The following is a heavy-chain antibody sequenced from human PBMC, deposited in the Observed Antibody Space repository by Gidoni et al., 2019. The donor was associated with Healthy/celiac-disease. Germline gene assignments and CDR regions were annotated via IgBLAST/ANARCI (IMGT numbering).Heavy chain of an antibody. CDR1: GFTLDGYT. J-gene: IGHJ4*02. D-gene: IGHD3-22*01. CDR2: ISWYGGIT. CDR3: AKVRLRKLLLHYFDY. V-gene: IGHV3-43*01. Sequence: EVQLVESGGVVVQPGGSLRLSGAAAGFTLDGYTMPWVRQAPGKGLEWVSLISWYGGITYYADSVKGRFTISRDNSKNSLYLQMNSLRTEDTALYYCAKVRLRKLLLHYFDYWGQGTLVTVSS.